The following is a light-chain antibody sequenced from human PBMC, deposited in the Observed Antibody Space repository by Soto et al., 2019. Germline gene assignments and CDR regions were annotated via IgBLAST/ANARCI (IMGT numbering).Light chain of an antibody. J-gene: IGKJ3*01. V-gene: IGKV3-11*01. Sequence: EIVMTQSPATLSVSPWERATLCCRASQSVNKHLAWYQHKPGQAPRLLIYDTSYRATGIPARFSGSASGTDFTLTISSLEPEDLAVYYCQQRGTFGPGTKVDIK. CDR3: QQRGT. CDR1: QSVNKH. CDR2: DTS.